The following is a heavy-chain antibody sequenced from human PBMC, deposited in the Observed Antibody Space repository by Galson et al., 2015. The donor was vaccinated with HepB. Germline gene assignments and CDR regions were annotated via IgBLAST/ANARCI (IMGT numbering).Heavy chain of an antibody. Sequence: SVKVSCKASGGTFSSYAISWVRQAPGQGLEWMGRIIPILGIANYAQKFQGRVTINADKSTSTAYMELSSLRSEDTAVYYCARAESGVAPGPFDYWGQGTLVTVSS. V-gene: IGHV1-69*04. CDR2: IIPILGIA. CDR1: GGTFSSYA. CDR3: ARAESGVAPGPFDY. J-gene: IGHJ4*02. D-gene: IGHD3-10*01.